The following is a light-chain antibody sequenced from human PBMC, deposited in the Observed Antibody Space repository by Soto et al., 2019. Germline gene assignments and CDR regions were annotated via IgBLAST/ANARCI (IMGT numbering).Light chain of an antibody. Sequence: EIVLTQSPATLSLSPGERATLSCRASQSVSSYLAWYQQKPGQAPRLLIYDASNRATGIPARFSGSGSGTDFTLTISSLGPEDFSVYYCQQRSNWHTFGGGTKVEIK. J-gene: IGKJ4*01. CDR3: QQRSNWHT. CDR1: QSVSSY. CDR2: DAS. V-gene: IGKV3-11*01.